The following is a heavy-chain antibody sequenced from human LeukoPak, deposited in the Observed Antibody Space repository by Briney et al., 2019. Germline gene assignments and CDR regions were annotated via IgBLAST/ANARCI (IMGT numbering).Heavy chain of an antibody. CDR1: GGSLSSYY. J-gene: IGHJ5*02. CDR3: ARNNGPVLEP. CDR2: MSHSGTT. Sequence: SETLSFTCTVSGGSLSSYYWSWIRQPPGKGLEWIGYMSHSGTTNYNPPLKSRVTISIDTSKDQFSLKLTSVSAADTAVYYCARNNGPVLEPWGQGSLVTVSS. V-gene: IGHV4-59*08. D-gene: IGHD1-14*01.